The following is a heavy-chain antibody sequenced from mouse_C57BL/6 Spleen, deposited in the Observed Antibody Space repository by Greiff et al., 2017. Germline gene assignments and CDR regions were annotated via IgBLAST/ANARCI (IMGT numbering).Heavy chain of an antibody. V-gene: IGHV1-64*01. Sequence: VQLQKTGAELVKPGASVKLSCKASGYTFTSYWMHWVQQRPGQGLEWIGMIHPNSGSTNYNEKFKSQATLTVDKSSSTAYMQLSSLTSEDSAVSYCERSLYYYGSSYQFAYWGQGTLVTVSA. CDR3: ERSLYYYGSSYQFAY. D-gene: IGHD1-1*01. CDR2: IHPNSGST. CDR1: GYTFTSYW. J-gene: IGHJ3*01.